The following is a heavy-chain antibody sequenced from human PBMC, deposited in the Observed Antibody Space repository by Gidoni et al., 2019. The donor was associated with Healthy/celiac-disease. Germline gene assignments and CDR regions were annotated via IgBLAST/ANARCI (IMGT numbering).Heavy chain of an antibody. Sequence: EVQLLESGGGLVQPGGSLRLSCAASGFTFSSSAMSWVPRAPGKGLEWFSAIRGRGGSTYYADSVKGRFTISRDNSKNTLYLQMNSLRAEDTAVYYCAKSEYYYDSSGYHPVGPPVHAFDIWGQGTMVTVSS. CDR3: AKSEYYYDSSGYHPVGPPVHAFDI. J-gene: IGHJ3*02. D-gene: IGHD3-22*01. CDR2: IRGRGGST. V-gene: IGHV3-23*01. CDR1: GFTFSSSA.